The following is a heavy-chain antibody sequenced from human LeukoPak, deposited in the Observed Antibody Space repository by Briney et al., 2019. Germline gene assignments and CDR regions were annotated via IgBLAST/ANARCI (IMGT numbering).Heavy chain of an antibody. Sequence: GGSLRLSCAASGFTFSSYSMNWVRQAPGKGLEWVSSISSSSDYIYYADSVKGRFTISRDNAKNSLYLHMNSLRAEDTAFYYCARDIVGAADWGQGTLVTVSS. CDR2: ISSSSDYI. CDR1: GFTFSSYS. CDR3: ARDIVGAAD. V-gene: IGHV3-21*01. D-gene: IGHD1-26*01. J-gene: IGHJ4*02.